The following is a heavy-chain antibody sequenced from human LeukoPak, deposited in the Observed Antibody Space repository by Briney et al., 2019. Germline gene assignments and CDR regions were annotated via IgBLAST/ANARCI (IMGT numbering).Heavy chain of an antibody. CDR3: ARQVPAAMYYYYGMDV. Sequence: PSETLSLTCTVSGGSISSYYWGWIRQPPGKGLEWIGSIYYSGSTYYNPSLKSRVTISVDTSKNQFSLKLSSVTAADTAVYYCARQVPAAMYYYYGMDVWGQGTTVTVSS. V-gene: IGHV4-39*01. D-gene: IGHD2-2*01. CDR2: IYYSGST. J-gene: IGHJ6*02. CDR1: GGSISSYY.